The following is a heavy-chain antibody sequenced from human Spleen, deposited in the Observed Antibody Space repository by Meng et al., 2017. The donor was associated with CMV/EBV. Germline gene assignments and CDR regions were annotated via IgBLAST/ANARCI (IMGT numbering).Heavy chain of an antibody. CDR2: CDPDDGEY. V-gene: IGHV1-69-2*01. CDR3: ATTLD. CDR1: GYNCTDCY. J-gene: IGHJ1*01. Sequence: GTVKSCCRGAGYNCTDCYMHWVQKGTGKGIQWMERCDPDDGEYIYAEKFQGRVTMTADKSTDTAYMELNRLTSEDAAVYCCATTLDWGQGTLVTVSS.